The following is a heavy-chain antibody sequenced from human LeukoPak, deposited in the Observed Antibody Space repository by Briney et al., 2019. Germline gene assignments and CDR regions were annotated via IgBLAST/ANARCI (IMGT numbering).Heavy chain of an antibody. J-gene: IGHJ4*02. CDR2: INHSGST. D-gene: IGHD1-26*01. CDR1: GGSFSGYY. V-gene: IGHV4-34*01. Sequence: SETLSLTCAVYGGSFSGYYWSWIRQPPGKGLEWIGEINHSGSTNYNPSLKSRVTISVDTSKNQFFLRLTSLTAADTAVYYCARGSGAYSNWGQGTLVTVSS. CDR3: ARGSGAYSN.